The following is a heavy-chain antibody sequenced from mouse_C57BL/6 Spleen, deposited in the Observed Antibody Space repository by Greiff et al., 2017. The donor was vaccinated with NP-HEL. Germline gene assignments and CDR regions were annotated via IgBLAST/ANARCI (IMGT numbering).Heavy chain of an antibody. CDR2: ISDGGSYT. D-gene: IGHD1-1*01. J-gene: IGHJ1*03. CDR1: GFTFSSYA. Sequence: EVQGVESGGGLVKPGGSLKLSCAASGFTFSSYAMSWVRQTPEKRLEWVATISDGGSYTYYPDNVKGRFTISRDNAKNNLYLQMSHLKSEDTAMYYCARVPIKSYWYFDVWGTGTTVTVSS. CDR3: ARVPIKSYWYFDV. V-gene: IGHV5-4*01.